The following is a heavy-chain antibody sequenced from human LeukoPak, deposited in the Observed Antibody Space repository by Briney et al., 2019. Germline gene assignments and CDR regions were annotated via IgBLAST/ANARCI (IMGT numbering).Heavy chain of an antibody. J-gene: IGHJ4*02. D-gene: IGHD6-13*01. CDR3: ARDRKSSAGSDF. Sequence: PGGSLRLSCAASGLTFSNYWMSWVRQAPGEGLEWVANINQGGSGKYYLDSVKGRFSISRDNAKNSLFLQMDSLRADDTAVYYCARDRKSSAGSDFWGQGTRVTVSS. V-gene: IGHV3-7*01. CDR1: GLTFSNYW. CDR2: INQGGSGK.